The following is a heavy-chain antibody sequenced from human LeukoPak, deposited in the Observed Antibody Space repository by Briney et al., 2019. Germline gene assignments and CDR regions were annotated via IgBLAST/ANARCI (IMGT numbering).Heavy chain of an antibody. D-gene: IGHD5-12*01. Sequence: SVKVSCKASGGTFSSYAISWVRQAPGQGLEWMGGIIPIFGTANYAQKFQGRVTITADESTSTAYMELSSLRSEDTAVYYCARRNSGYDYFDYWGQGTLVTVSS. CDR1: GGTFSSYA. CDR3: ARRNSGYDYFDY. J-gene: IGHJ4*02. V-gene: IGHV1-69*13. CDR2: IIPIFGTA.